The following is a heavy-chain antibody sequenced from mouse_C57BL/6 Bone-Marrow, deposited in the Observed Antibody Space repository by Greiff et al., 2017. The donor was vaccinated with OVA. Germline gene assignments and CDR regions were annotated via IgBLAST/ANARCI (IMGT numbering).Heavy chain of an antibody. Sequence: VQLQQSGAELVRPGASVKLSCTASGFNIKDDYMHWVKQRPEQGLEWIGWIDPENGDTEYASKFQGKATITADTSSNTAYLQLSSLTSEDTAVYYCTIGSYDFDYWGQGTTLTVSS. V-gene: IGHV14-4*01. CDR2: IDPENGDT. D-gene: IGHD2-14*01. CDR3: TIGSYDFDY. CDR1: GFNIKDDY. J-gene: IGHJ2*01.